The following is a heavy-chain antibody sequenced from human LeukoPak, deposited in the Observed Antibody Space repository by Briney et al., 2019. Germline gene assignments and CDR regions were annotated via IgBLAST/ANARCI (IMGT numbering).Heavy chain of an antibody. CDR3: AGESIAARASPF. V-gene: IGHV3-21*01. Sequence: GGSLRLSCTASDFTFRTYSMNWVRQAPGKGLEWVSSISSSSDYIYYADSVKGRFTISRDNAKNSLYLQMNSLRAEDTAVYYCAGESIAARASPFWGQGTLVTVSS. CDR1: DFTFRTYS. J-gene: IGHJ4*02. CDR2: ISSSSDYI. D-gene: IGHD6-6*01.